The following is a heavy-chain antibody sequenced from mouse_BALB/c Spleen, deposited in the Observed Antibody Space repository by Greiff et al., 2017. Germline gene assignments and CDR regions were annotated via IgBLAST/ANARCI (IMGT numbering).Heavy chain of an antibody. CDR1: GFNIKDYY. CDR3: AKDDGYYEAY. D-gene: IGHD2-3*01. CDR2: IDPENGNT. Sequence: EVMLVESGAELVRPGALVKLSCKASGFNIKDYYMHWVKQRPEQGLEWIGWIDPENGNTIYDPKFQGKASITADTSSNTAYLQLSSLTSEDTAVYYCAKDDGYYEAYWGQGTLVTVSA. J-gene: IGHJ3*01. V-gene: IGHV14-1*02.